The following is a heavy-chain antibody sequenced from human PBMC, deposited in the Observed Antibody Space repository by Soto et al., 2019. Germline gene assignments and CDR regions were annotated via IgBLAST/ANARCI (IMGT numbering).Heavy chain of an antibody. CDR2: IAPGNGNT. D-gene: IGHD2-21*01. CDR3: AKGSRMWTPDY. CDR1: GYTFTDYA. Sequence: QVQLVQSGAEVKKPGASVKVFCKASGYTFTDYAIHWVRQAPGQRLELMGWIAPGNGNTKYSQNFQGRVTITRDTSATTAYMELSSLRFEDTAVYYCAKGSRMWTPDYWGQGTLVTVSS. V-gene: IGHV1-3*01. J-gene: IGHJ4*02.